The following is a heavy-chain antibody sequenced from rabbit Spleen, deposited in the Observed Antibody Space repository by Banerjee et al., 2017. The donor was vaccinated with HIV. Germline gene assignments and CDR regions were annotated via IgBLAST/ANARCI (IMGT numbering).Heavy chain of an antibody. D-gene: IGHD2-1*01. CDR2: INSGGST. CDR1: GFSFSSSYD. CDR3: ARDLVGVIGWNFYL. Sequence: QEQLVESGGGLVQPEGSLTLTCTASGFSFSSSYDMCWVRQAPGKGLEWIGCINSGGSTYYASWAKGRFTISRTSSTTVTLRMTSLTAADRATYFCARDLVGVIGWNFYLWGQGTLVTVS. J-gene: IGHJ4*01. V-gene: IGHV1S45*01.